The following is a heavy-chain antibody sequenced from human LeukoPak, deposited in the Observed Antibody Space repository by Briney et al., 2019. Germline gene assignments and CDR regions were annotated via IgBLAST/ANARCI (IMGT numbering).Heavy chain of an antibody. V-gene: IGHV4-4*02. CDR3: ARVKKSIAAAGPFDY. Sequence: SETLSLTCAVSGGSISSSNWWSWVRQPPGKGLEWIGEIYHSGSTNYNPSLKSRVTISVDKSKNQFSLKLSSVTAADTAVYYCARVKKSIAAAGPFDYWGQGTLVTVSS. D-gene: IGHD6-13*01. CDR2: IYHSGST. CDR1: GGSISSSNW. J-gene: IGHJ4*01.